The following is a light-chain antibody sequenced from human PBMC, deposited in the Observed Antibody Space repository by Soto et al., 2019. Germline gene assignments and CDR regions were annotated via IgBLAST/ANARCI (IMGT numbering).Light chain of an antibody. CDR2: GAS. J-gene: IGKJ1*01. CDR3: QQLKNWPRT. CDR1: QSVSSSY. V-gene: IGKV3-15*01. Sequence: IVLTQPPGTLSLSPGERATLSCRASQSVSSSYLAWYQQKHGQAPRLLIYGASTRATGIPARFSGSGSGTELTITISSLKSEDFEVYDGQQLKNWPRTFGQGTKVDIK.